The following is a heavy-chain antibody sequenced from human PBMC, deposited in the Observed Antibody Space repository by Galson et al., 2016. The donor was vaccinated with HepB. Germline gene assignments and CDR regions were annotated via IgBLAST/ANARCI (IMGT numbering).Heavy chain of an antibody. V-gene: IGHV1-2*02. J-gene: IGHJ4*02. CDR1: GYTFTDYY. D-gene: IGHD3-22*01. Sequence: SVKVSCKASGYTFTDYYMHWVRQAPGQGLEWMGWINPNTGGTNYAQKFQGRVTMTRDTSISTAYTELSSLRSDDTAVYYCARGGIYYYVSTVYSPFDYWGQGTLFTVSS. CDR3: ARGGIYYYVSTVYSPFDY. CDR2: INPNTGGT.